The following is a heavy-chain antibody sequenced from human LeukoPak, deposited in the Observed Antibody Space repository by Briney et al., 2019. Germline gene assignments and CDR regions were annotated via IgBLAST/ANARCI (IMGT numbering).Heavy chain of an antibody. Sequence: TGGSLRLSCAASGFTFSSYAMSWVRQAPGKGLEWVSAISGSGGSTYHADSVKGRFTISRDNSKNTLYLQMNSLRAEDTAVYYCAKDQSPIAVAGTGWFDPWGQGTLVTVSS. CDR3: AKDQSPIAVAGTGWFDP. CDR2: ISGSGGST. V-gene: IGHV3-23*01. D-gene: IGHD6-19*01. CDR1: GFTFSSYA. J-gene: IGHJ5*02.